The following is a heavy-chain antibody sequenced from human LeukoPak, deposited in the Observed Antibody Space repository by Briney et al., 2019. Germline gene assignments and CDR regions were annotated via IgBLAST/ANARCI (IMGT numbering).Heavy chain of an antibody. D-gene: IGHD2-2*02. CDR1: GFTFSNYG. CDR3: AKGGYCSSTSCYIGGIDY. J-gene: IGHJ4*02. Sequence: GGSLRLSCAASGFTFSNYGMHWVRQAPGKGLEWVAVIWYDGSNKYYADSVKGRFTISRDNSKNTLYLQMNSLRAEDTAVYYCAKGGYCSSTSCYIGGIDYWGQGTLVTVSS. V-gene: IGHV3-33*06. CDR2: IWYDGSNK.